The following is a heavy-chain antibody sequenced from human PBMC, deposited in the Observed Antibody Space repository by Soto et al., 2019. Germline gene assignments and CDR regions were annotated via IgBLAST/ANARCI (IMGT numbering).Heavy chain of an antibody. CDR2: IFHNGYT. V-gene: IGHV4-38-2*02. CDR3: ATMVSREGYNSFRY. Sequence: SETLSLTCTVSDFSINSGHYWGWIRQPPGKGLEWIANIFHNGYTYYNPSLKSRVTISVGTSKNQFSLKLNSVTAADTAVYYCATMVSREGYNSFRYWGQGALVTAPQ. CDR1: DFSINSGHY. J-gene: IGHJ4*02. D-gene: IGHD5-12*01.